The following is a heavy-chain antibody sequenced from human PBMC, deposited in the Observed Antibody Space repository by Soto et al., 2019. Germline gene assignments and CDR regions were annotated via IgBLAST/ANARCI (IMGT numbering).Heavy chain of an antibody. CDR3: ARERYQVLSDGMDV. J-gene: IGHJ6*02. CDR2: LNPKSGGT. V-gene: IGHV1-2*02. D-gene: IGHD2-2*01. CDR1: GFTFSDYY. Sequence: GASVKVSCKASGFTFSDYYMHWVREAPGQGLEWMGWLNPKSGGTTYAQKFQGRLTLSRDTSINTAYMELSRLGIDDTALYYCARERYQVLSDGMDVWGQGTTVTVSS.